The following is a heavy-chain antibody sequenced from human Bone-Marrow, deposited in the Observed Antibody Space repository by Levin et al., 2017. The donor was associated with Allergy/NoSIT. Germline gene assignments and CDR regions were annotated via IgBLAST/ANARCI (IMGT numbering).Heavy chain of an antibody. J-gene: IGHJ4*02. CDR3: ARVSYGN. CDR2: TRNKANSYTT. CDR1: GFTFSDHY. Sequence: PGGSLRLSCAASGFTFSDHYMDWVRQAPGKGLEWVGRTRNKANSYTTEYAASVKGRFTISRDDSKNSLYLQMNSLKTEDTAVYYCARVSYGNWGQGTLVTVSS. V-gene: IGHV3-72*01. D-gene: IGHD4-17*01.